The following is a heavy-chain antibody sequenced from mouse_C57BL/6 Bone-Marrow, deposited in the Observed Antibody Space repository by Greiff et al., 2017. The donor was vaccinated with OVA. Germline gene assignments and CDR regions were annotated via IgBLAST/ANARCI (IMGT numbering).Heavy chain of an antibody. CDR3: AREGALLLRGGFAY. Sequence: QVQLQQPGAELVMPGASVKLSCKASGYTFTSYWMHWVKQRPGQGLEWIGEIDPSDSYTNYNQKFKCKSTLTVDKSSSTAYMQLSSLTSEDSAVYYCAREGALLLRGGFAYWGQGTLVTVSA. D-gene: IGHD1-1*01. CDR2: IDPSDSYT. J-gene: IGHJ3*01. V-gene: IGHV1-69*01. CDR1: GYTFTSYW.